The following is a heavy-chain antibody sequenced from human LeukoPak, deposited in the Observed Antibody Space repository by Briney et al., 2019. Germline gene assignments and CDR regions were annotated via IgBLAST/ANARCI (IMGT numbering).Heavy chain of an antibody. J-gene: IGHJ6*02. CDR1: GYTFTSYG. CDR2: ISAYNGNT. CDR3: ARGLSSSSWYQINFGYYHGMDV. Sequence: GASVKVSCKASGYTFTSYGISWVRQAPGQGLEWMGWISAYNGNTNYAQKFQGRVTMTRNTSISTAYMELSSLRSEDTAVYYCARGLSSSSWYQINFGYYHGMDVWGQGTTVTVSS. D-gene: IGHD6-13*01. V-gene: IGHV1-18*01.